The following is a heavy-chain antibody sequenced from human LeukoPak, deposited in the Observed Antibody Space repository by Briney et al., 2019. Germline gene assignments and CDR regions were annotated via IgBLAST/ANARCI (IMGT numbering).Heavy chain of an antibody. CDR3: ARMRMGFTDIDY. CDR1: GGSVSSGSYY. V-gene: IGHV4-61*01. D-gene: IGHD1-26*01. J-gene: IGHJ4*02. Sequence: SETLSLTCTVSGGSVSSGSYYWSWIRQPPGKGLEWIGYIYYSGSTNYNLSLKSRVTISVDTSKNQFSLKLSSVTAADTAVYYCARMRMGFTDIDYWGQGTLVTVSS. CDR2: IYYSGST.